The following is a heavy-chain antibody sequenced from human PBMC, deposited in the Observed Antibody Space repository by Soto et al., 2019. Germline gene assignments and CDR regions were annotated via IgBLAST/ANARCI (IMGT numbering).Heavy chain of an antibody. V-gene: IGHV1-18*01. Sequence: ASVKVSCKASGYTFTSYGISWVRQAPGQGLEWMGWISAYNGNTNYAQKLQGRVTMTTDTSTSTAYMELRSLRSDDTAVYYCARFHRVVPASVNWFGPWGPATLVPVSS. J-gene: IGHJ5*02. CDR2: ISAYNGNT. D-gene: IGHD2-2*01. CDR3: ARFHRVVPASVNWFGP. CDR1: GYTFTSYG.